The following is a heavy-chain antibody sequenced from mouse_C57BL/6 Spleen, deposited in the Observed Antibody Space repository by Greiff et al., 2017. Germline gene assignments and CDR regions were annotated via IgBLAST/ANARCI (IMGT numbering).Heavy chain of an antibody. CDR1: GYTFTSYW. J-gene: IGHJ3*01. D-gene: IGHD2-4*01. Sequence: QVQLQQPGAELVKPGASVKLSCKASGYTFTSYWMHWVKQRPGQGLEWIGMINPNSGSPNYNEKFKSKATLTVYKSSSPAYMLLSSLTSEDSAVYYCARYDYDGAWFAYWGQGTLVTVSA. V-gene: IGHV1-64*01. CDR3: ARYDYDGAWFAY. CDR2: INPNSGSP.